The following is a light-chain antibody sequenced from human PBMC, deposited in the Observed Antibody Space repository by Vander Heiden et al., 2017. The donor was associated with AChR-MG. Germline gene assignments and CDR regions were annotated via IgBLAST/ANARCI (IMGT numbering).Light chain of an antibody. CDR3: HQDYNCPRT. J-gene: IGKJ1*01. CDR1: QSVSSN. CDR2: DSS. V-gene: IGKV3-15*01. Sequence: EIVMAQSPATLSVSPGERATLSCRASQSVSSNLAWYQQTPGQAPRLLIYDSSTSATGIPARFSGSGSGTEFTLTISSLQSEDFAVYYCHQDYNCPRTFGQRTKVEIK.